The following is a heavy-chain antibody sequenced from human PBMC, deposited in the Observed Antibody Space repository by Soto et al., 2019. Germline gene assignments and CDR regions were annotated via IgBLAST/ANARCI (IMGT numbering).Heavy chain of an antibody. J-gene: IGHJ4*02. D-gene: IGHD2-2*01. V-gene: IGHV3-23*01. CDR2: ISGSGGST. Sequence: EVQLLESGGGLVQPGGSLRLSCAASGFTFSSYAKSWVRQAPGKGLEWVSAISGSGGSTYYADSVKGRFTISRDNSKNTLYLQMNSLRAEDTAVYYCAKWRGPAGYQLLLRGFSDYWGQGTLVTVSS. CDR3: AKWRGPAGYQLLLRGFSDY. CDR1: GFTFSSYA.